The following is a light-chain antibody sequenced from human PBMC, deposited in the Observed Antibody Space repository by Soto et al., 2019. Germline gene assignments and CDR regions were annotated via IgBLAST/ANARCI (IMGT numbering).Light chain of an antibody. CDR3: QQYDNWWT. Sequence: EIVMTQSPATLSVSPGERATLSCRASQSVNSNLAWYQQKPGQAPRLLIYGTSTRATGIPARFSGSGSGTEITLTISSLQSEDFAVYYCQQYDNWWTFGQGTKVEIK. CDR2: GTS. J-gene: IGKJ1*01. CDR1: QSVNSN. V-gene: IGKV3-15*01.